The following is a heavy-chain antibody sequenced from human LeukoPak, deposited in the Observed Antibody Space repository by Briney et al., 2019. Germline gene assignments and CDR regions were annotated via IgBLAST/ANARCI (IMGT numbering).Heavy chain of an antibody. CDR1: GFTFSSYA. CDR2: ISGSGGST. CDR3: AKDRSGSYYAGYFDY. V-gene: IGHV3-23*01. J-gene: IGHJ4*02. Sequence: PGGSLRLSCAASGFTFSSYAMSWVRQAPGKGLEWVSAISGSGGSTYYADSVKGRFTISRDNSKNTLYLQMNSLRAEDTAVYYCAKDRSGSYYAGYFDYWGQGTLVTASS. D-gene: IGHD1-26*01.